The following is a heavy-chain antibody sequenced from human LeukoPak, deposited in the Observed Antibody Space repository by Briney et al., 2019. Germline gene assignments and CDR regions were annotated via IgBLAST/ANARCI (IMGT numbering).Heavy chain of an antibody. J-gene: IGHJ4*02. CDR3: ARHPSGYGDYYY. D-gene: IGHD4-17*01. V-gene: IGHV4-38-2*01. CDR1: GYSISSGYY. Sequence: SETLSLTCAVSGYSISSGYYWGWIRQPPGKGLEWVGSIYHSGSTYYNPSLKSRVTISVDTSKNQFSLKLSSVTAADTAVYYCARHPSGYGDYYYWGQGTLVTVSS. CDR2: IYHSGST.